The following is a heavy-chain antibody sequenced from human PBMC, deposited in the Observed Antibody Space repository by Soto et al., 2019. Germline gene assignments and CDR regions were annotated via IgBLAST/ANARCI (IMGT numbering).Heavy chain of an antibody. CDR1: VFTFSSYP. V-gene: IGHV3-30-3*02. CDR2: ISYDGSNK. CDR3: AKEFSKYSSSLGY. J-gene: IGHJ4*02. Sequence: QVQLVESGGGVVQPGRSLRLSCAASVFTFSSYPMHWVRQAPGKGLEWVAVISYDGSNKYYADSVKGRFTISRDNSKNTLYLQMNSLRAEDTAVYYCAKEFSKYSSSLGYWGQGTLVTVSS. D-gene: IGHD6-13*01.